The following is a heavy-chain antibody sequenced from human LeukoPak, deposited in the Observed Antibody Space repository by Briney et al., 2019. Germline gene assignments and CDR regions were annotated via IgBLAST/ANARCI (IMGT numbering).Heavy chain of an antibody. CDR2: LSGSGGST. CDR1: GFTFSNHA. D-gene: IGHD3-10*01. V-gene: IGHV3-23*01. J-gene: IGHJ4*02. Sequence: GGSLRLSCAASGFTFSNHAMSWVRQAPGKGLEWVSTLSGSGGSTYYADSVKGRFTISRDNSKNTLYLQMNSLRAEDTAVYYCAKDPGYFGSGSYFDYWGQGILVTVSS. CDR3: AKDPGYFGSGSYFDY.